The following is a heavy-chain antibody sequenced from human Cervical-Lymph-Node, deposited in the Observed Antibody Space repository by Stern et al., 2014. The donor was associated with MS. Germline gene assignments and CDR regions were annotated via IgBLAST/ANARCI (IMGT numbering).Heavy chain of an antibody. J-gene: IGHJ1*01. V-gene: IGHV5-51*01. CDR3: ARMWAVQGPRGNLPGYFQH. CDR2: IYPDDSDH. Sequence: EVQLEESGAEVKKPGESLKISCKGSGYSFTNYWIGWVRQMPGKGLEWMGIIYPDDSDHRYGPSFQGQVPIAAEKSINTAYLQWSSLKASDTAMYYCARMWAVQGPRGNLPGYFQHWGQGTLVTVSS. CDR1: GYSFTNYW. D-gene: IGHD3-10*01.